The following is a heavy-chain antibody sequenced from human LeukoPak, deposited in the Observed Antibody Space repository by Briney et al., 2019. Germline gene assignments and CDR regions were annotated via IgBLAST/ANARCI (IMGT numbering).Heavy chain of an antibody. J-gene: IGHJ4*02. Sequence: ASVKVSCKASGYTFTSYGISWVRQAPGQGHELMGWISAYNGNTNYAQKLQGRVTMTTDTSTSTAYMELRSLRSDDTAVYYCARARYNWNQIDYWGQGTLVTVSS. D-gene: IGHD1-20*01. CDR2: ISAYNGNT. CDR1: GYTFTSYG. V-gene: IGHV1-18*01. CDR3: ARARYNWNQIDY.